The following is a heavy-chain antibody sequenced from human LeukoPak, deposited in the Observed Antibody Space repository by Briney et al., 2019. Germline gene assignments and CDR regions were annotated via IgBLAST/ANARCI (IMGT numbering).Heavy chain of an antibody. V-gene: IGHV1-18*01. D-gene: IGHD6-19*01. Sequence: GASVKVSCKASGYSFSSYGITWVRQAPGQGLEWMGWLSAKNGYTNFAQKVQDRITLTRDTSTSTAYMELRSLRSGDTAVYYCAREGIAWSFDNWGQGTLVTVSS. CDR1: GYSFSSYG. CDR2: LSAKNGYT. J-gene: IGHJ4*02. CDR3: AREGIAWSFDN.